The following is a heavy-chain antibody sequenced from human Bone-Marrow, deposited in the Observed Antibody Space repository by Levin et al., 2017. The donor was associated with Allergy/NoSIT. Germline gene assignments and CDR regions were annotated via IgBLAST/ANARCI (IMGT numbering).Heavy chain of an antibody. Sequence: SETLSLTCTVSGGSISSYYWSWIRQPPGKGLEWIGYIYYSGSTNYNPSLKSRVTISVDTSKNQFSLKLSSVTAADTAVYYCARDPTPWGPYYYGMDVWGQGTTVTVSS. V-gene: IGHV4-59*01. J-gene: IGHJ6*02. CDR3: ARDPTPWGPYYYGMDV. D-gene: IGHD7-27*01. CDR2: IYYSGST. CDR1: GGSISSYY.